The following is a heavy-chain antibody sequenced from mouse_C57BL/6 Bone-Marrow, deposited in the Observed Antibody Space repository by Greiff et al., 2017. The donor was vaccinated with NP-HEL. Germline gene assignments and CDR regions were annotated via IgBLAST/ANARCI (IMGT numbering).Heavy chain of an antibody. CDR2: ISYDGSN. CDR1: GYSITSGYY. Sequence: EVKLQESGPGLVKPSQSLSLTCSVTGYSITSGYYWNWIRQFPGNKLEWMGYISYDGSNNYNPSLKNRISITRDTSKNQCFLKLNSVTTEDTATYYCARGGYYSNLDYWGQGTTLTVSS. V-gene: IGHV3-6*01. D-gene: IGHD2-5*01. J-gene: IGHJ2*01. CDR3: ARGGYYSNLDY.